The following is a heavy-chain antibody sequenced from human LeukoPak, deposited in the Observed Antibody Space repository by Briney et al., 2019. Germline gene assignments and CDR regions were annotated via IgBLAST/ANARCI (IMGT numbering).Heavy chain of an antibody. V-gene: IGHV1-8*01. CDR3: ARGLKYCSTTSCPNWYDP. CDR2: MNPNSSNT. J-gene: IGHJ5*02. Sequence: ASVKVSCKASGYIFTNYDIHWVRQTPEQGLEWMGWMNPNSSNTAYPQQFQDRVSMTSNKSISTAYMELGSLTSEDTAVYFCARGLKYCSTTSCPNWYDPWGQGTLVTVSS. D-gene: IGHD2-2*01. CDR1: GYIFTNYD.